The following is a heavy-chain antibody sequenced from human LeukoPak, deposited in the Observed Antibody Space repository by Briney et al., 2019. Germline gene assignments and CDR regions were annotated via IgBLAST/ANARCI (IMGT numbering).Heavy chain of an antibody. CDR3: ARDMEPAGFDP. CDR1: GFTFSVYW. J-gene: IGHJ5*02. CDR2: IKQDGSKN. D-gene: IGHD1-26*01. Sequence: PGGSLRLSCAASGFTFSVYWMSWVRQAPGKGLEWVANIKQDGSKNYYVDSVKGRFTISRDNAKNSLYLQMNSLRAEDTAVYYCARDMEPAGFDPWGQGTLVTVSS. V-gene: IGHV3-7*01.